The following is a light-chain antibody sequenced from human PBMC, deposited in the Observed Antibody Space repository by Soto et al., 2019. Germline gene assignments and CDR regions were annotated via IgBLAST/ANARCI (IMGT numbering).Light chain of an antibody. J-gene: IGLJ1*01. V-gene: IGLV7-46*01. CDR1: TGAVTNGHY. Sequence: QAVVTQEPSLTVSPGGTVTLTCGSSTGAVTNGHYPYWFQQKPGQAPRTLIYDTTNRHSWTPARFSGSLLGGKAALTLSGAQPEDEAECYCLLSYNGPYVFGTGTKLTVL. CDR2: DTT. CDR3: LLSYNGPYV.